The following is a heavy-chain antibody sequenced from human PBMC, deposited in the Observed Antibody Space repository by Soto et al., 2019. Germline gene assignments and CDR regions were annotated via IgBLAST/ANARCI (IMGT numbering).Heavy chain of an antibody. CDR3: ARGGPYSRWSYYFDY. J-gene: IGHJ4*02. CDR1: GYTL. D-gene: IGHD6-6*01. V-gene: IGHV1-46*01. Sequence: ASAKVSCKASGYTLHWVRQAPAQGLEWMGIINPSGGSTSYAQKFQGRVTMTRDTSTSTVYMELSSLRSEDTAVYYCARGGPYSRWSYYFDYWGQGTQVTVSS. CDR2: INPSGGST.